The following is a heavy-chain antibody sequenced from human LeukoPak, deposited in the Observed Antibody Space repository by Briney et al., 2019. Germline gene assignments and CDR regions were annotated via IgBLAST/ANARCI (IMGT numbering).Heavy chain of an antibody. CDR3: ARYNYDSRGFHFDY. Sequence: PGGSLRLSCTTSGFTFSDYDMSWIRQAPGKGLEWVSYISSANSIYYVDSVKGRFTISRDNAKNSLYLQMNSLRAEDTAVYYCARYNYDSRGFHFDYWGQGTLVTVSS. D-gene: IGHD3-22*01. J-gene: IGHJ4*02. V-gene: IGHV3-11*01. CDR2: ISSANSI. CDR1: GFTFSDYD.